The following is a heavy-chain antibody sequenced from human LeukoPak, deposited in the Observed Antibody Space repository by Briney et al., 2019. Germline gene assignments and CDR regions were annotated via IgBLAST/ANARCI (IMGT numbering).Heavy chain of an antibody. J-gene: IGHJ5*02. V-gene: IGHV4-38-2*02. D-gene: IGHD6-6*01. Sequence: SETLSLTCTVSGYSISGGYYWGWIRQPPGKGLEWIGIIYHSGSTYYNPSLKSRVTISVDTSKNQFSLKLSSVTASDTAVYYCASDRSSVYWFDPWGQGTLVTVSS. CDR3: ASDRSSVYWFDP. CDR2: IYHSGST. CDR1: GYSISGGYY.